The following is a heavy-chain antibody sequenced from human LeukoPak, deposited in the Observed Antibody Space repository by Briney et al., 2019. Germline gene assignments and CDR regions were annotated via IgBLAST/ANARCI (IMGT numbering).Heavy chain of an antibody. CDR2: ISSSGSTI. CDR3: AKDLDTMVRGPPLNWFDP. V-gene: IGHV3-48*03. D-gene: IGHD3-10*01. CDR1: GFTFSSYE. Sequence: PGGSLRLSCAASGFTFSSYEMNWVRQAPGKGLEWVSYISSSGSTIYYADSVKGRFTISRDNSKNTLYLQMNSLRAEDTAVYYCAKDLDTMVRGPPLNWFDPWGQGTLVTVSS. J-gene: IGHJ5*02.